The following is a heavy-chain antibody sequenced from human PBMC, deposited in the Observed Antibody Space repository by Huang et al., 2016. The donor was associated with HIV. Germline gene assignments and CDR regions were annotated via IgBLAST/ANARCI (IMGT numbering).Heavy chain of an antibody. Sequence: EVQLVESGGGLVQPGGSLKLSCAASGFTFSGSAMDWVRQASGKGLEGVGRIRSKANNYATAYAASVKGRFTISRDDSKNTAYLQMNSLKTEDTAVYYCSIPGFGGKRKLVDYWGQGTLVTVSS. CDR2: IRSKANNYAT. CDR1: GFTFSGSA. J-gene: IGHJ4*02. CDR3: SIPGFGGKRKLVDY. V-gene: IGHV3-73*02. D-gene: IGHD2-15*01.